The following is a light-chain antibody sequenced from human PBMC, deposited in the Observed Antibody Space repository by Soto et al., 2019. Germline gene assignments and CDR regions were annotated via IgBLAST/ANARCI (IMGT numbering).Light chain of an antibody. CDR2: GAS. J-gene: IGKJ2*01. CDR3: QQSYSNLYT. Sequence: DIQMTQSPSSLSASVGDRVTITCRASQNIVKYLNWYQQTPGQAPKLLIYGASRLESGVPSRFSGLGSGTFFTLTSSSLQPEDFAIYYCQQSYSNLYTFGQGTRLEI. V-gene: IGKV1-39*01. CDR1: QNIVKY.